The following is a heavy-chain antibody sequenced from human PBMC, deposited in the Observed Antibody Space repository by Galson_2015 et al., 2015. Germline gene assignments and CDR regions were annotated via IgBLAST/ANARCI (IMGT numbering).Heavy chain of an antibody. D-gene: IGHD3-16*01. CDR1: GSSFASYW. CDR3: AQEGVRGSEPKYFQH. Sequence: QSGAEVKKPGESLKISCTGSGSSFASYWIGWARQMPGKGLEWMGIIYPGDFDTRYSPSFQGQVTISADMSISTAYLQWSSLKASDTAMYYCAQEGVRGSEPKYFQHWGHGTLVTVSS. J-gene: IGHJ1*01. CDR2: IYPGDFDT. V-gene: IGHV5-51*01.